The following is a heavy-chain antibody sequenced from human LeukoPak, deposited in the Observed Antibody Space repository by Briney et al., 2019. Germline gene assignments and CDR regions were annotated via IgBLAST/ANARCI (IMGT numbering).Heavy chain of an antibody. V-gene: IGHV3-21*01. CDR3: ARDEWGDAFDI. CDR1: GFTFSSYS. J-gene: IGHJ3*02. CDR2: ISSSSSYI. Sequence: GGSLRLSCAASGFTFSSYSMNWVRQAPGKGLEWVSSISSSSSYIPSADSVRGRFTIYRDNAKNSLFLQMTSLRAEDTAVYYCARDEWGDAFDIWGQGTMVTVFS. D-gene: IGHD1-26*01.